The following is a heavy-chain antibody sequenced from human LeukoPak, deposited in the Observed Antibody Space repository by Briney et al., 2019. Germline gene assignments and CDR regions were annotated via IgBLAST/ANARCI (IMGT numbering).Heavy chain of an antibody. CDR3: ARGRGTADY. CDR1: GGSFSGYY. CDR2: INHSGST. V-gene: IGHV4-34*01. J-gene: IGHJ4*02. D-gene: IGHD2-21*02. Sequence: SETLSLTCAVYGGSFSGYYWSWIRQPPGKGLEWIGEINHSGSTNYNPSLKSRVTISVDTSKKQFSLKLSSVTAADTAVYYCARGRGTADYWGQGTLVTVSS.